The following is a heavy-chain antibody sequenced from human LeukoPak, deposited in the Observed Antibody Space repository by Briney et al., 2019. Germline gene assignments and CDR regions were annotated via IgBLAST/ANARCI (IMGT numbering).Heavy chain of an antibody. CDR3: ARDYSSSWRNWFDP. CDR1: GFTFSSYA. CDR2: ISYDGSNK. D-gene: IGHD6-13*01. Sequence: GRSLRLSCAASGFTFSSYAMPWVRQAPGPGLEWVAVISYDGSNKYYADSVKGRFTISRDNSKNTLYLQMNSLRAEDTAVYYCARDYSSSWRNWFDPWGQGTLVTVSS. J-gene: IGHJ5*02. V-gene: IGHV3-30*04.